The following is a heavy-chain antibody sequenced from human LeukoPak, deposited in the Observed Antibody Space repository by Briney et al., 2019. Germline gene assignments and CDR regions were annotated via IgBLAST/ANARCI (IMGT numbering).Heavy chain of an antibody. Sequence: GASVKVSCWASGGTFSSYAISWVRQAPGQGLEWMGVIIPMFGTANYAQKFQGRVTITADKSTTTAYMELSSLRSVDTAMYYCARDRYYDFWCGSHYFDYWGQGTLVTVSS. J-gene: IGHJ4*02. CDR1: GGTFSSYA. D-gene: IGHD3-3*01. CDR3: ARDRYYDFWCGSHYFDY. CDR2: IIPMFGTA. V-gene: IGHV1-69*06.